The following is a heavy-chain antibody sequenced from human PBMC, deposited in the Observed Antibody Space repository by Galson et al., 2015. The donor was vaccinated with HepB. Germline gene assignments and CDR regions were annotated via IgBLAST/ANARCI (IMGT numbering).Heavy chain of an antibody. CDR1: GFTFSSYG. CDR3: ARVGAPSGSFQPDTWYFDY. J-gene: IGHJ4*02. V-gene: IGHV3-33*01. D-gene: IGHD1-26*01. CDR2: IWYDGSNK. Sequence: SLRLSCAASGFTFSSYGMHWVRQAPGKRLEWVAVIWYDGSNKYYADSVKGRFTISRDNSKNTLYLQMNSLRAEDTAVYYCARVGAPSGSFQPDTWYFDYWGQGTLVTVSS.